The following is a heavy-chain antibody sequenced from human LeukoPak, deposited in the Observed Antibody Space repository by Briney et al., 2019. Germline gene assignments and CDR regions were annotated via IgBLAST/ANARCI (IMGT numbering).Heavy chain of an antibody. D-gene: IGHD3-9*01. CDR3: TTTYDILTGYSDGFQH. V-gene: IGHV3-15*01. CDR2: IKRKSDGGTT. CDR1: GLTFSNAW. J-gene: IGHJ1*01. Sequence: PGGSLRLSCAASGLTFSNAWMSWVRQAPGKGLEWVGRIKRKSDGGTTDYAAPVKGRFTISRDDSKNTLYLQMNSLKTEDTAVYYCTTTYDILTGYSDGFQHWGQGTLVTVSS.